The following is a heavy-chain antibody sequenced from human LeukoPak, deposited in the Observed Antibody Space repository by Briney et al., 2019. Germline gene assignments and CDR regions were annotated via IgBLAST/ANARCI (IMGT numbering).Heavy chain of an antibody. CDR3: ARGTLTAPRSAFDI. CDR1: GYTFTVYY. CDR2: INPDSGGT. J-gene: IGHJ3*02. Sequence: ASVKVSCKASGYTFTVYYMHWVRQAPGQGLEWMGWINPDSGGTHYAQNLQGWVTMTRDTSISTAYMELSRLRSDDTAVYYCARGTLTAPRSAFDIWGQGTMVTVSS. D-gene: IGHD7-27*01. V-gene: IGHV1-2*04.